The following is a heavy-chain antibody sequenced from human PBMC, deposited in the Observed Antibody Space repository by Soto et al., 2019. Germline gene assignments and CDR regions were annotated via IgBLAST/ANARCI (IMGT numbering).Heavy chain of an antibody. CDR1: GFIFSSCA. D-gene: IGHD3-10*01. J-gene: IGHJ6*02. V-gene: IGHV3-30-3*01. Sequence: GGSLRLSCAASGFIFSSCAMHWVRQAPGKGLEWVAVISYDGSNKQYTDAVKGRFTISRDNSKNTLYLQMNSLRVDGTAVYYCARDGSDTWNYYYGLDVWGQGTTVTVSS. CDR3: ARDGSDTWNYYYGLDV. CDR2: ISYDGSNK.